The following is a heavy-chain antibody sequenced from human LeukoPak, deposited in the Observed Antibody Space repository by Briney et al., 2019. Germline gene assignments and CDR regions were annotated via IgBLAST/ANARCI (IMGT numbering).Heavy chain of an antibody. V-gene: IGHV3-33*01. J-gene: IGHJ4*02. CDR1: GFTLSAYG. CDR2: IWYDGTSK. CDR3: ARSQSSSLIDY. D-gene: IGHD6-13*01. Sequence: PGGSLRLSCAASGFTLSAYGVRWVRQAPGKGLEWVAVIWYDGTSKDYADSVKGRFTFSRDNSKNTLYLQMSSLTVEDTAAYYCARSQSSSLIDYWGLGTLVTVSS.